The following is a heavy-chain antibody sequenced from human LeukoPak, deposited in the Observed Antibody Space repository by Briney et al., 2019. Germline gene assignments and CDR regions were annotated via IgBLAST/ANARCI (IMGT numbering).Heavy chain of an antibody. CDR1: GGSFSGYY. V-gene: IGHV4-34*01. CDR2: INHSGST. CDR3: ARGLGGGSDY. D-gene: IGHD3-16*01. J-gene: IGHJ4*02. Sequence: SETLSLTCAVYGGSFSGYYWSWIRQPPGKGLEWIGEINHSGSTNYNPSLRSRVTISVDTSKNQFSLKLSSVTAADTAVYYCARGLGGGSDYWGQGTLVAVSS.